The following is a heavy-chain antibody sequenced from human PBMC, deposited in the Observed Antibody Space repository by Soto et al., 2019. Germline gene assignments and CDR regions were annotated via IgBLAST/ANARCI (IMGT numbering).Heavy chain of an antibody. Sequence: GSLRLSCAAAGFTFSSYAIHWVRQAPGKGLEWVAVMSYDGATKHYADSLKGRFTISRDNSKNTLYLQMNSLTTEDAAIYYCARGGPRSNFYFYGMDVWGQGTTVTVSS. CDR3: ARGGPRSNFYFYGMDV. CDR2: MSYDGATK. CDR1: GFTFSSYA. V-gene: IGHV3-30-3*01. J-gene: IGHJ6*02. D-gene: IGHD3-16*01.